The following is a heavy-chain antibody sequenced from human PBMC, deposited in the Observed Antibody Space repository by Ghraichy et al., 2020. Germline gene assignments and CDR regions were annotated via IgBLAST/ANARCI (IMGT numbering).Heavy chain of an antibody. J-gene: IGHJ4*02. CDR2: IKQDGSEI. CDR3: ATINSYFDY. CDR1: GFTFSSYW. Sequence: GGSLRLSCAASGFTFSSYWLTWVRQAPGKGLEWVASIKQDGSEIYYVDSVKGRFTISRDNAKNSLYLQMNSLRAEDTAVYYCATINSYFDYWGQGTLVTVSS. D-gene: IGHD1-1*01. V-gene: IGHV3-7*03.